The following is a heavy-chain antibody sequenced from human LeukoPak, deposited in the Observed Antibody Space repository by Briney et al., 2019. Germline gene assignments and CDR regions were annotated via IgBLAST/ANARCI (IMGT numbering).Heavy chain of an antibody. CDR3: ASLDVTYYDFWSGYSNWFDP. J-gene: IGHJ5*02. V-gene: IGHV3-7*01. CDR2: IKQDGSEK. Sequence: PGGSLRLSCAASGFTFSSYWMSWVRQAPGKGLEWVANIKQDGSEKYYVDSVKGRFTISRDNAKNSLYLQMNSLRAEDTAVYYCASLDVTYYDFWSGYSNWFDPWGQGTLVTVSS. D-gene: IGHD3-3*01. CDR1: GFTFSSYW.